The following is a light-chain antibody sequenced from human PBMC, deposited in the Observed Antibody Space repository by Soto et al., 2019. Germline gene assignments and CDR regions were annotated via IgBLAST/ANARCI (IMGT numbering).Light chain of an antibody. V-gene: IGLV2-23*01. Sequence: QSALTQPASVSGSPGQSITISCTGTSSDVGSSNLVSWYQQHPGKAPKLMIYEGSERPSGDSDRFSGSKTGNTASLPISGHQAEVEADYSCCSYAGSSTCVFGGGTKLTVL. CDR3: CSYAGSSTCV. CDR1: SSDVGSSNL. J-gene: IGLJ3*02. CDR2: EGS.